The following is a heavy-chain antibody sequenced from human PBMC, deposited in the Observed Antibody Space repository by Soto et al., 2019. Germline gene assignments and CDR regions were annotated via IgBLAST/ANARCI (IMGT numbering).Heavy chain of an antibody. CDR1: GYTFTSFG. Sequence: ASVKVSCKASGYTFTSFGIGWVRQAPGQGPEWIGWVSAYNGNTNYAQKFQDRVTMTTDTSTTTAYMELRSLRSDDTAVYYCTRGRYCSGGSCYNQIDYWGQGTLVTVSS. V-gene: IGHV1-18*01. J-gene: IGHJ4*02. CDR2: VSAYNGNT. D-gene: IGHD2-15*01. CDR3: TRGRYCSGGSCYNQIDY.